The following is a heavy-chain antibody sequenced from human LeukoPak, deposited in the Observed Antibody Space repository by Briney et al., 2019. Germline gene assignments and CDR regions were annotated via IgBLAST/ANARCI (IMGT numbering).Heavy chain of an antibody. CDR2: MHYGGSP. D-gene: IGHD2-15*01. CDR1: GGSISSGDYI. Sequence: SQTLSLTCTVSGGSISSGDYIWTWIRQPPGKGLEWIGRMHYGGSPSYNPSLQSRVTISADTSKNQFPLSLYSVTAADTAVYYCTRGLPSDKIDYWGQGTLVTVSS. CDR3: TRGLPSDKIDY. J-gene: IGHJ4*02. V-gene: IGHV4-30-4*01.